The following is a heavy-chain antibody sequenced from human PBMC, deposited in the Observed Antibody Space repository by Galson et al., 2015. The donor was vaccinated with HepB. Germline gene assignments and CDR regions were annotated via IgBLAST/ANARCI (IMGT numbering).Heavy chain of an antibody. CDR3: ARGSPVAAAGTDYFDY. V-gene: IGHV2-26*01. J-gene: IGHJ4*02. D-gene: IGHD6-13*01. CDR1: GFSLSNARMG. Sequence: PALVKPTQTLTLTCTVSGFSLSNARMGVSWIRQPPGKALEWLAHIFSNDEKSYSTSLKSRLTISKDTSKSQVVLTMTNMDPVDTATYYCARGSPVAAAGTDYFDYWGQGTLVTVSS. CDR2: IFSNDEK.